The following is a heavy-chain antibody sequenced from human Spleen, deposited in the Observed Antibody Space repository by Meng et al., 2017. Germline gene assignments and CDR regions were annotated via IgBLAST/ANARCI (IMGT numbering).Heavy chain of an antibody. V-gene: IGHV1-69*05. CDR1: GGTFSSYA. CDR3: ARNGAGDPLDYDYYYGMDV. Sequence: SVKVSCKASGGTFSSYAISWVRQAPGQGLEWMGGIIPIFGTANYAQKFQGRVTITTDESTSTGYMELSSLRSEDTAVYYCARNGAGDPLDYDYYYGMDVWGQGTTVTVSS. CDR2: IIPIFGTA. D-gene: IGHD4-17*01. J-gene: IGHJ6*02.